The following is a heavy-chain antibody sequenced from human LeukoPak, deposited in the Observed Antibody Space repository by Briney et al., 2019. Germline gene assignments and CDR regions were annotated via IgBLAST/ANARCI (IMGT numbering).Heavy chain of an antibody. D-gene: IGHD2-2*01. V-gene: IGHV6-1*01. CDR2: TYYRSTWYN. CDR1: GDSVSSNSVT. CDR3: ARRLTQYDCFDP. J-gene: IGHJ5*02. Sequence: SQTLSLTCAISGDSVSSNSVTWNWIRQSPSRGLEWLGRTYYRSTWYNDYAVSVRGRITVNPDTSKNQFSLHLNSATPEDTAVYYCARRLTQYDCFDPWGQGILVTVSS.